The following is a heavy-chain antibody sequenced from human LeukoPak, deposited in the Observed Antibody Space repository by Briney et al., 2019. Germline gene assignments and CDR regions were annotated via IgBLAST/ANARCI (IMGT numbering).Heavy chain of an antibody. J-gene: IGHJ6*03. CDR1: GGTFNSYA. Sequence: SVKVSCKASGGTFNSYAISWVRQAPGQGLEWMGGIIPIFGTTNYARKFRGRVTLTADKSTRTAYMELSSLRSEDTAVYYCARDPSYDYMDVWGKGTTVTISS. CDR3: ARDPSYDYMDV. CDR2: IIPIFGTT. V-gene: IGHV1-69*06.